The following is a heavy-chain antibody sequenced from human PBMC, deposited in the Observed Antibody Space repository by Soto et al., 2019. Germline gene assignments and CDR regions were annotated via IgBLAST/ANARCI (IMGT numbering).Heavy chain of an antibody. Sequence: PSETLSLTCTVSGGSISSSNYYWGWIRQPPGKGLEWIGSVYYSGKTYYNPSLKSRVSISVDTSKHQFSLKLSSVTAADTAVYYCASVTGTISLRAAFDIWGQGTMVTVSS. CDR2: VYYSGKT. V-gene: IGHV4-39*01. CDR1: GGSISSSNYY. D-gene: IGHD1-7*01. CDR3: ASVTGTISLRAAFDI. J-gene: IGHJ3*02.